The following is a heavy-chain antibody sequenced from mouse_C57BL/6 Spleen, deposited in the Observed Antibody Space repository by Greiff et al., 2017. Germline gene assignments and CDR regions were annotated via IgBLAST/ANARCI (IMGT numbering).Heavy chain of an antibody. V-gene: IGHV14-4*01. CDR3: TRVITSFAY. Sequence: EVQLQQPGAELVRPGASVKLSCTASGFNIKDDYMHWVKQRPEQGLEWIGWIDPENGDPEYASKFQGKATITADTSSNTAYLQLSSLTAEDTAVYYCTRVITSFAYWGQGTLVTVSA. CDR1: GFNIKDDY. CDR2: IDPENGDP. J-gene: IGHJ3*01. D-gene: IGHD1-1*01.